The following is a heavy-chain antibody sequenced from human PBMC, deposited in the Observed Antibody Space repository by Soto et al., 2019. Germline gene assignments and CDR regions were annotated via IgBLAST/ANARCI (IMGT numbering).Heavy chain of an antibody. CDR3: ARGPFLLYDY. V-gene: IGHV4-31*03. J-gene: IGHJ4*02. CDR2: IYYSGST. CDR1: GGSISSGGYY. Sequence: SETLSLTCTVSGGSISSGGYYWSWIRQHPGKGLEWIGYIYYSGSTYYNPSLKSRVTISVDTSKNQFSLKLSSVTAADTAVYYCARGPFLLYDYWGQGTLVTVSS. D-gene: IGHD1-26*01.